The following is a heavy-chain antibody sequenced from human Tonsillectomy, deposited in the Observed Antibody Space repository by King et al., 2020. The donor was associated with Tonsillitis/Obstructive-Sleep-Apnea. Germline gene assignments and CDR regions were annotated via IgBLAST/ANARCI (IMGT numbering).Heavy chain of an antibody. CDR1: GYSFTSYW. J-gene: IGHJ3*02. V-gene: IGHV5-51*01. CDR2: IYPGDSDT. CDR3: ARLANYCSSTSCYTLGAFDI. D-gene: IGHD2-2*02. Sequence: QLVQSGAEVKKPGESLNISCKGSGYSFTSYWIGWVRQMPGKGLEWMGIIYPGDSDTRYSPSFQGKVTISADKSISTAYLQWSSLKASDTAMYYCARLANYCSSTSCYTLGAFDIWGQGTMVTVSS.